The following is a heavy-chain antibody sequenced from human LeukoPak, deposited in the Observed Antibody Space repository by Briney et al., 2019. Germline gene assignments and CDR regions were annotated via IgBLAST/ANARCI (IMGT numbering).Heavy chain of an antibody. V-gene: IGHV1-3*01. J-gene: IGHJ5*02. CDR3: ARARYCSGGSCYGRVWFDP. CDR1: GYTFTSYA. Sequence: ASVKVSCKASGYTFTSYAMHWVRQAPGQRLEWMGWINAGNGNTEYSQKFQGRVTITRDTSASTAYMELSSLRSEDTAVYYCARARYCSGGSCYGRVWFDPWGQGTLVTVSS. CDR2: INAGNGNT. D-gene: IGHD2-15*01.